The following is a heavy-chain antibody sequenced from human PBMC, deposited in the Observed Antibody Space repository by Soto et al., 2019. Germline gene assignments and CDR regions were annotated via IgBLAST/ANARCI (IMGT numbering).Heavy chain of an antibody. CDR1: GYTFTSYG. CDR3: ARVPYTVGVYYGSGMTPAHFDY. CDR2: ISAYNGNT. D-gene: IGHD3-10*01. Sequence: QVQLVQSGAEVKKPGASVKVSCKASGYTFTSYGISWVRQAPGQGLEWMGWISAYNGNTNYAQKLQGRVTMTTDTSTSTAYMELRSLRSDDTAVYYCARVPYTVGVYYGSGMTPAHFDYWGQGTLVTVSS. V-gene: IGHV1-18*01. J-gene: IGHJ4*02.